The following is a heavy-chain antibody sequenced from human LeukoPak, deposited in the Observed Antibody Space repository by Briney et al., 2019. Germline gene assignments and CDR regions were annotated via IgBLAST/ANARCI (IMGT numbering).Heavy chain of an antibody. Sequence: GGSLRLSCAASGFTFISYSIHWVRQAPGKGLEWVAFIRYDGSNKYYADSVKGRFTISRDNSKNTLYLQMNSLRAEDAAVYYCAKRPAARNYMDVWGKGTTVTISS. V-gene: IGHV3-30*02. CDR2: IRYDGSNK. J-gene: IGHJ6*03. D-gene: IGHD2-2*01. CDR1: GFTFISYS. CDR3: AKRPAARNYMDV.